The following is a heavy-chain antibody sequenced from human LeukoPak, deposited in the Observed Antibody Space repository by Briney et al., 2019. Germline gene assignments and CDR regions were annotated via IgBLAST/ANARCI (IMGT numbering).Heavy chain of an antibody. CDR1: GFTFGSYA. D-gene: IGHD2-15*01. V-gene: IGHV3-30-3*01. Sequence: PGRSLRLSCAASGFTFGSYAMHWVRQAPGKGLEWVAVISYDGSNKYYADSVKGRFTISRDNSKNTLYLQMNSLRAEDTAVYYCARVDCSGGSCYWGPRPYGDYLLDYWGQGTLVTVSS. J-gene: IGHJ4*02. CDR3: ARVDCSGGSCYWGPRPYGDYLLDY. CDR2: ISYDGSNK.